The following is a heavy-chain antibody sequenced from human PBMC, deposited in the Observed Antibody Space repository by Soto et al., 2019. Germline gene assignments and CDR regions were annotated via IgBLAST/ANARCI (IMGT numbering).Heavy chain of an antibody. CDR2: ISYDGSNK. CDR3: ARGCCGSYFSVYYFDY. V-gene: IGHV3-30-3*01. J-gene: IGHJ4*02. CDR1: GFTFSSYA. D-gene: IGHD1-26*01. Sequence: GGSLRLSCAASGFTFSSYAMHWVRQAPGKGLEWVAVISYDGSNKYYADSVKGRFTISRDNSKNTLYLQMNSLRAEDTAVYYCARGCCGSYFSVYYFDYWGQGTLVTVSS.